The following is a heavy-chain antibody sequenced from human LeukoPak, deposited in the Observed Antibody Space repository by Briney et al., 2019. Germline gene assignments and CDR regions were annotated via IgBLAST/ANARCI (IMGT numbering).Heavy chain of an antibody. CDR3: ARVLLWFGELCGMNV. CDR1: GFTFSSYW. D-gene: IGHD3-10*01. J-gene: IGHJ6*02. CDR2: INSDGSST. Sequence: QAGGSLRLSCAASGFTFSSYWMHWVRQAPGKGLVWVSRINSDGSSTSYADSVKGRFTISRDNAKNTLYLQMNSLRAEDTAVYYCARVLLWFGELCGMNVWGQGTTVTVSS. V-gene: IGHV3-74*01.